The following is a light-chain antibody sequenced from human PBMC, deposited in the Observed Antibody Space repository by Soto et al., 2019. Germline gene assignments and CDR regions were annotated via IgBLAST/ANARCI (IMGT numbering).Light chain of an antibody. Sequence: EIVMTQSPATLSVSPGERATLSCRASQNVSSNLAWYQQKPGQAPRLLIYGASTRATGIPARFSGSGSGTEFTLTISSLQSEDFAVYYCQQYNNWPLLTFGGGTKVEMK. CDR1: QNVSSN. CDR2: GAS. CDR3: QQYNNWPLLT. V-gene: IGKV3-15*01. J-gene: IGKJ4*01.